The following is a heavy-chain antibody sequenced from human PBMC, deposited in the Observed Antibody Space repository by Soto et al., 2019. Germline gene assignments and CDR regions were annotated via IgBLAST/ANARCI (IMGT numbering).Heavy chain of an antibody. CDR2: ISYRKGA. CDR1: GDSISNHY. V-gene: IGHV4-59*11. J-gene: IGHJ6*02. D-gene: IGHD6-13*01. CDR3: ARDHWWQSGSTWRHNGMDV. Sequence: QVQLQESGPGLLRPSETLSLTCTVSGDSISNHYWAWVRQSPGKGLEWIGYISYRKGAHYGPSFKSRVTISVDTSRNQFSLNLSFLSTADTAVYFCARDHWWQSGSTWRHNGMDVWGQGTTVTVSS.